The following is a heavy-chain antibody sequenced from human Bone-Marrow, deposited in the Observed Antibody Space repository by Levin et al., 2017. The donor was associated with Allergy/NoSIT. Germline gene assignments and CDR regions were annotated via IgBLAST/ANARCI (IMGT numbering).Heavy chain of an antibody. CDR3: ATSTIERPAAGYFYFGMDV. Sequence: GGSLRLSCAASGFTFDDYAMHWVRQAPGKGLEWVSGISWNSGSIGYADSVKGRFTISRDNAKNSLYLQMNNLRPEDTALYYCATSTIERPAAGYFYFGMDVWGQGTTVTVSS. J-gene: IGHJ6*02. CDR1: GFTFDDYA. CDR2: ISWNSGSI. V-gene: IGHV3-9*01.